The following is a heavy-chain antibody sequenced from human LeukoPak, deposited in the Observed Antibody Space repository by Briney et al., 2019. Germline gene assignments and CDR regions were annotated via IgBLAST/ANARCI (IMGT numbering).Heavy chain of an antibody. V-gene: IGHV4-59*08. CDR1: GGSISNYY. D-gene: IGHD5-18*01. Sequence: PSEPLSLHCTVSGGSISNYYRSLLQPPPGKAVERSRYFYYSGSTNYNPSLKSRVATSEDTTKNQFSLKQISVTAAAAAFYYWARHLRKDGYSYYFAYWSQGTLVTVSS. CDR3: ARHLRKDGYSYYFAY. J-gene: IGHJ4*02. CDR2: FYYSGST.